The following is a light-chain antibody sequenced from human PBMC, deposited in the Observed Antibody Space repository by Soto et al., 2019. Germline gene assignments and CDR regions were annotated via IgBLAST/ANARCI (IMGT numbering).Light chain of an antibody. J-gene: IGLJ2*01. CDR3: MICPSNAYVV. CDR1: SDINVGSYN. V-gene: IGLV5-37*01. Sequence: QSVLTQPHSYSASPGESARLTCTLPSDINVGSYNISWYQQKPGSPPRYLLYYSSDSDKGQGSGVPSRFSGPKDASANTGILLISGLQSEDEADYYCMICPSNAYVVFGGGTKLTVL. CDR2: YSSDSDK.